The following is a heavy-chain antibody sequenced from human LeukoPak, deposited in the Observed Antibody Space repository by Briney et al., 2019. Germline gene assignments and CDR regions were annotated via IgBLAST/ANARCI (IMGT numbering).Heavy chain of an antibody. CDR3: ARGPIVATIPGYYYYMDV. Sequence: VASVKVSCKASGYTFTSYDINWVRQATGQGLEWMGWTNPNSGNTGYAQKFQGRVTMTRNTSISTAYMELSSLRSEDTAVYYCARGPIVATIPGYYYYMDVWGKGTTVTVSS. CDR2: TNPNSGNT. D-gene: IGHD5-12*01. J-gene: IGHJ6*03. V-gene: IGHV1-8*01. CDR1: GYTFTSYD.